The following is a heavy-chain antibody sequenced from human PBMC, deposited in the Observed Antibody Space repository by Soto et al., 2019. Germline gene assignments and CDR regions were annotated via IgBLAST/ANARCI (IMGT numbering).Heavy chain of an antibody. CDR1: GGSISSSSYY. J-gene: IGHJ6*02. D-gene: IGHD2-15*01. CDR3: ARDVVGYCSGGSCYYGMDV. Sequence: SETLSLTCTVSGGSISSSSYYWGWIRQPPGKGLEWIGSIYYSGSTYYNPSLKSRVTISVDTSKNQFSLKLSSVTAADTAVYYCARDVVGYCSGGSCYYGMDVWGQGTTVTVSS. V-gene: IGHV4-39*02. CDR2: IYYSGST.